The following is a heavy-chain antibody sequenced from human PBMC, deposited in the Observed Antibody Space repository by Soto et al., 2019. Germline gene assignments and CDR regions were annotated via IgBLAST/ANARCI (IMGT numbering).Heavy chain of an antibody. CDR3: ARDIDMDIVVEVAATAPGY. J-gene: IGHJ4*02. D-gene: IGHD2-15*01. CDR2: INPNSGST. Sequence: ASVKVSCKASGYTFTGYYMHWVRQAPGQGLEWMGWINPNSGSTNYAQKLQGRVTMTRDPSISTAYMELSRLRSDDTAVYYCARDIDMDIVVEVAATAPGYWGQGARVTVS. V-gene: IGHV1-2*02. CDR1: GYTFTGYY.